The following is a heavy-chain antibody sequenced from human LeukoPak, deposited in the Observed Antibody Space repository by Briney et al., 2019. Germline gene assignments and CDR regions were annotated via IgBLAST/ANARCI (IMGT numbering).Heavy chain of an antibody. CDR2: INPISGGT. Sequence: ASVKASCKASGYTFTDYHIHWVRQAPGEGLEWMGWINPISGGTNFAQKFQGRVTMTSDTSISTAFMELSGLRSDDTAVYYCARRGGPYFDYWGQGTLVTVSS. D-gene: IGHD3-16*01. CDR3: ARRGGPYFDY. CDR1: GYTFTDYH. J-gene: IGHJ4*02. V-gene: IGHV1-2*02.